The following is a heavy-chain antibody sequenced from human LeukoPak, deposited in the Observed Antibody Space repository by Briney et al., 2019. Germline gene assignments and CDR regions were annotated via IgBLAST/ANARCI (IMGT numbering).Heavy chain of an antibody. D-gene: IGHD3-16*01. CDR2: IWYDGSNK. CDR1: GFTFSTYG. Sequence: GRSLRLSCTASGFTFSTYGMHWVRQAPGKGLEWVAVIWYDGSNKYYADSVKGRFTISRDNSKNTLYLQMNSLRAEDTAVYYCASPYRGITFGGLTYWSQGTLVTVSS. V-gene: IGHV3-33*01. J-gene: IGHJ4*02. CDR3: ASPYRGITFGGLTY.